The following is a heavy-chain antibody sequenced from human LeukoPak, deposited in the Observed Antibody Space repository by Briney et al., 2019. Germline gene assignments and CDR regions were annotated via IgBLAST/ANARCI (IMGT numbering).Heavy chain of an antibody. Sequence: GGSLRLSCAASGFTFDDYAMHWVRPAPGKGLEWVSGISWNSGSIGYADSVKGRFTISRDNAKNSLYLQMNSLRAEDTALYYCAKAIIDYGDYVHGMDVRGQGTTVTVSS. CDR3: AKAIIDYGDYVHGMDV. D-gene: IGHD4-17*01. J-gene: IGHJ6*02. CDR1: GFTFDDYA. V-gene: IGHV3-9*01. CDR2: ISWNSGSI.